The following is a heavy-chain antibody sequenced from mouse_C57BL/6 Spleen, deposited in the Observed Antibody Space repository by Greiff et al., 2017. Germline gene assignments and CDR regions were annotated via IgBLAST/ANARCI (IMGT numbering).Heavy chain of an antibody. J-gene: IGHJ3*01. CDR2: ISSGSSTN. CDR1: GFPFSDYG. D-gene: IGHD1-1*01. V-gene: IGHV5-17*01. Sequence: EVMLVESGGGLVKPGGSLKLSCAASGFPFSDYGMHWVRQAPEKGLEWVAYISSGSSTNYYADTVKGRFTISRDNAKNTLFLQMTSLRSEDTAMYYCARDGSSYGFAYWGQGTLVTVSA. CDR3: ARDGSSYGFAY.